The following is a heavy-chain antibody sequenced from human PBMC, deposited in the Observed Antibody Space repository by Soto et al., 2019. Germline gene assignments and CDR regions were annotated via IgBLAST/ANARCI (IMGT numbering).Heavy chain of an antibody. V-gene: IGHV1-69*13. D-gene: IGHD6-6*01. Sequence: SVKVSCKASGGTFSSYAISCVRQAPGQGLEWMGGIIPIFGTANYAQKFQGRVTITADESTSTAYMELSSLRSEDTAVYYCARDGSSSSVPLNWFDPWGQGTLVTVSS. CDR3: ARDGSSSSVPLNWFDP. CDR2: IIPIFGTA. J-gene: IGHJ5*02. CDR1: GGTFSSYA.